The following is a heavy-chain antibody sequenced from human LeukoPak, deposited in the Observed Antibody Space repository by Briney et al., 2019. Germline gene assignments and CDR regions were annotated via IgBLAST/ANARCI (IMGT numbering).Heavy chain of an antibody. J-gene: IGHJ4*02. CDR3: AKDHGMITFGGVIVPEYYFDY. Sequence: GGSLRLSCAASGFTFSSYAMSWVRQAPGKGLEWVSAISGSGGSTYCADSVKGRFTISRDNSKNTLYLQMNSLRAEDTAVYYCAKDHGMITFGGVIVPEYYFDYWGQGTLVTVSS. CDR1: GFTFSSYA. CDR2: ISGSGGST. V-gene: IGHV3-23*01. D-gene: IGHD3-16*02.